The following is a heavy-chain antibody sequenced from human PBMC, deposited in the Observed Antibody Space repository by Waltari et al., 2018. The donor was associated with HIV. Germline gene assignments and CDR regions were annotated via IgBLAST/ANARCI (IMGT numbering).Heavy chain of an antibody. CDR2: INPNSGGT. CDR1: GYTFTGYY. V-gene: IGHV1-2*06. CDR3: ARGEALVVVVAVRDGMDV. D-gene: IGHD2-15*01. J-gene: IGHJ6*02. Sequence: QVQLVQSGAEVKKPGASVKVSCKASGYTFTGYYMHWVRQAPGQGLEWMGRINPNSGGTNYAQKFQGRVTMTRDTSISTAYMELSRLRSDDTAVYYCARGEALVVVVAVRDGMDVWGQGTTVTVSS.